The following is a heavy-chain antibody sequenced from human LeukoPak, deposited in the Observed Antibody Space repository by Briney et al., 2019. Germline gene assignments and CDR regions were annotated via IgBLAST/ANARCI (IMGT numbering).Heavy chain of an antibody. Sequence: GGSLRLSCAASGFTFSSYSMNWVRQAPGKGLEWVSSISSSSSYIYYADSVKGRFTISRDNAKNSLYLQMNSLRAEDTAVYYCARGTDYGGNWLDPWGQGTLVTVSS. CDR1: GFTFSSYS. CDR2: ISSSSSYI. CDR3: ARGTDYGGNWLDP. J-gene: IGHJ5*02. V-gene: IGHV3-21*01. D-gene: IGHD4-23*01.